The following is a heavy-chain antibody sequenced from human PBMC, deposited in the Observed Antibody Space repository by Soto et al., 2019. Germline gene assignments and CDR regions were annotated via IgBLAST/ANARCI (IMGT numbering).Heavy chain of an antibody. Sequence: EVQLLESGGDLVQPGGSLKLSCATSGLTFSTYGTNWVRQAPGKGLEWVAGISGGGISTYYADSVKGRFTISRDNSKNTVFLEMNSLRVEDTALYYCAKEGTTVGRFFDYWGRGTLVTVSS. CDR2: ISGGGIST. D-gene: IGHD4-17*01. J-gene: IGHJ4*01. CDR1: GLTFSTYG. V-gene: IGHV3-23*01. CDR3: AKEGTTVGRFFDY.